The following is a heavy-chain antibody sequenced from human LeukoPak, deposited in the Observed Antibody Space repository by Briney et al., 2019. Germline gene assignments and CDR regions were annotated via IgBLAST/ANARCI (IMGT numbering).Heavy chain of an antibody. V-gene: IGHV3-7*01. J-gene: IGHJ4*02. Sequence: PGGSLRLSCAASGFIFSSYWMSWVRQAPGKGLEWVANIKQDGSEKYYVDSVKGRFTISRDNAKNSLYLQMNSLRAEDTAVYYCARDLRELRYWGQGTLVTVSS. CDR2: IKQDGSEK. D-gene: IGHD1-26*01. CDR3: ARDLRELRY. CDR1: GFIFSSYW.